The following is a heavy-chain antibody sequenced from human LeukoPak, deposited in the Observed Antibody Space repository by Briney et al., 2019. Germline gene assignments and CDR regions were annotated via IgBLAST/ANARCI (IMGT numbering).Heavy chain of an antibody. Sequence: SEILSLTCAVSGGSISSGGYSWSWIRQPPGKGLEWIGYISYSGSTNYNPSLKSRVTISVDTSKNQFSLNLSSVTAADTAVYYCARHIPLNGEYYYYGMDVWGQGTTVTVSS. CDR2: ISYSGST. CDR3: ARHIPLNGEYYYYGMDV. V-gene: IGHV4-61*08. D-gene: IGHD2-8*01. CDR1: GGSISSGGYS. J-gene: IGHJ6*02.